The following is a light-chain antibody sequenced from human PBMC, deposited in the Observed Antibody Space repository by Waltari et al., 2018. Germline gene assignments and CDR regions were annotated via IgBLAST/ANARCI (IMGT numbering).Light chain of an antibody. Sequence: EIVLTQSPGTLSLSPGDRATLSCRASQSVSNYYLAWYRQKPGQAPRLLLYATSSRAAGIPNRFSGSGSGTDFTLTISRLEPEDFAVDYCHKYGKLPATFGGQTKVEIK. CDR3: HKYGKLPAT. J-gene: IGKJ4*01. V-gene: IGKV3-20*01. CDR1: QSVSNYY. CDR2: ATS.